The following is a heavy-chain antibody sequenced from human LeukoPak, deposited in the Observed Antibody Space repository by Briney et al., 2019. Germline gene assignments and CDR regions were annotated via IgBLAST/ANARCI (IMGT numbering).Heavy chain of an antibody. V-gene: IGHV4-59*01. CDR3: AKGVYIAAAQYGY. D-gene: IGHD6-13*01. J-gene: IGHJ4*02. CDR2: IYYSGTT. Sequence: SETLSLTCTVSGGSISNYYWSWIRQPPGKGLEWIGYIYYSGTTNYNPSLKSRVTISVDTSKNQFSLKLNSVTAADTAVYYCAKGVYIAAAQYGYWGQGTLVTVSS. CDR1: GGSISNYY.